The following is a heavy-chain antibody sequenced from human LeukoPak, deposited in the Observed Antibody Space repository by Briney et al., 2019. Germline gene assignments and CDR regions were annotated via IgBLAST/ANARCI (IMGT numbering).Heavy chain of an antibody. CDR3: AKNDLVGATTRELNYFDY. Sequence: QSGGSLRLSCAASGFTFSSYAMSWVRQAPGKGLEWVSVISDSGGTTYYADSVKGRFTISRDNSKNTLYLQMNSLRAEDTAVYYCAKNDLVGATTRELNYFDYWGQGTLVTVSS. V-gene: IGHV3-23*01. CDR1: GFTFSSYA. D-gene: IGHD1-26*01. CDR2: ISDSGGTT. J-gene: IGHJ4*02.